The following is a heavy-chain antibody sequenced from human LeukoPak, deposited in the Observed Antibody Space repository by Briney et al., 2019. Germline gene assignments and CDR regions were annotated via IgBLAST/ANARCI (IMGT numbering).Heavy chain of an antibody. V-gene: IGHV4-38-2*01. CDR1: GYSISSGYY. CDR2: IYHRGST. J-gene: IGHJ5*02. D-gene: IGHD3-9*01. CDR3: ARGGVAYYDILTGHNWFDP. Sequence: KPSETLSLTCAVSGYSISSGYYWGWSRQPPGKGLEWIGSIYHRGSTYYNPSLKSRVTLSEDTSKNQSSLKLGLVTAADTAVYYCARGGVAYYDILTGHNWFDPWGQGTLVTVSS.